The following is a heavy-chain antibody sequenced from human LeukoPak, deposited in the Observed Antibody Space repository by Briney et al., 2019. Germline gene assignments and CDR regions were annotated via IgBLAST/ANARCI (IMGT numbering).Heavy chain of an antibody. J-gene: IGHJ4*02. CDR3: ARQDSDFWSGYYPAFDY. V-gene: IGHV1-2*02. D-gene: IGHD3-3*01. Sequence: ASVKVSCKASGYTFTGYYMHWVRQAPGQGLEWMGWINPNSGGTNYAQKFQGRVTMTRDTSISTAYMELSRLRSDGTAVYYCARQDSDFWSGYYPAFDYWGQGTLATVSS. CDR2: INPNSGGT. CDR1: GYTFTGYY.